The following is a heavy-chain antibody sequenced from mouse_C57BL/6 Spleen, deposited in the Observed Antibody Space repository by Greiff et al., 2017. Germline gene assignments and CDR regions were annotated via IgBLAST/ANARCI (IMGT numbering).Heavy chain of an antibody. Sequence: QVQLQQSGAELVRPGASVKLSCKASGYTFTDYYINWVKQRPGQGLEWIARIYPGSGNTYYNEKFKGKATLTAEKSSSTAYMQLSSLTSEDSAVYFCARESEDYYGSSHYFDYWGQGTTLTVSS. D-gene: IGHD1-1*01. CDR1: GYTFTDYY. V-gene: IGHV1-76*01. CDR3: ARESEDYYGSSHYFDY. J-gene: IGHJ2*01. CDR2: IYPGSGNT.